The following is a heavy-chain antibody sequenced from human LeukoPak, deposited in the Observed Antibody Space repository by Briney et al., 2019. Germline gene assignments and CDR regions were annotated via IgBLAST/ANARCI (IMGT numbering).Heavy chain of an antibody. CDR3: AKIKWPHFDY. CDR1: GFTFGTYA. J-gene: IGHJ4*02. Sequence: GGSLRLSCAASGFTFGTYAMSWVRQAPGKGLEWVSPLSASGGSTYYADFVKGRFTISRDNSKNTVYLQMNNLRAEDTAVYYCAKIKWPHFDYWGQGTLVTVSS. V-gene: IGHV3-23*01. D-gene: IGHD5-12*01. CDR2: LSASGGST.